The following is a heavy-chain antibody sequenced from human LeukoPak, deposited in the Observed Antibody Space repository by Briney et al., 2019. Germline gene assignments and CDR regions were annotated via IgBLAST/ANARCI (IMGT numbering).Heavy chain of an antibody. V-gene: IGHV1-2*02. D-gene: IGHD3-10*01. CDR3: AMSPGPVSAND. CDR1: VDVFTAYY. CDR2: ISLYHGST. J-gene: IGHJ4*02. Sequence: ASVKVSCKASVDVFTAYYIHWVRQAPGQGLQWMGSISLYHGSTKYGQTFQGRVIMTRDLSIKTAYMELKRLTSDDTAVYYCAMSPGPVSANDWGQGTLVTVSS.